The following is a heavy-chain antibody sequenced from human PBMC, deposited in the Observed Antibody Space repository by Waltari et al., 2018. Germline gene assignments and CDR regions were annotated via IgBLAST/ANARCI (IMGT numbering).Heavy chain of an antibody. Sequence: EVQLVESGGGLVQPGGSLRLSCAASGFTFSSYWMSWVRQAPGKGLEWVANIKQDGSEKYYVDAVKGRFTISRDNAKNSLYLQMNSLRAEDTAVYYCARDSTRDGYNRYYFDYWGQGTLVTVSS. CDR2: IKQDGSEK. D-gene: IGHD5-12*01. CDR1: GFTFSSYW. J-gene: IGHJ4*02. CDR3: ARDSTRDGYNRYYFDY. V-gene: IGHV3-7*01.